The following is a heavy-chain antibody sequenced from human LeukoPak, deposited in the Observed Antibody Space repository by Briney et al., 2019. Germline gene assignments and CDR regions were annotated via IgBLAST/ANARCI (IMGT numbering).Heavy chain of an antibody. CDR3: ARDGYCSSTSCGGVYYYYGMDV. J-gene: IGHJ6*04. Sequence: PGGSLRLSCAASGFTFSSYAMHWVRQAPGKGLEWVAVISYDGSNKYYADSVKGRFTISRDNSKNTLYLQMNSLRAEATAVYYCARDGYCSSTSCGGVYYYYGMDVWGKGTTVTVSS. CDR2: ISYDGSNK. D-gene: IGHD2-2*01. V-gene: IGHV3-30*04. CDR1: GFTFSSYA.